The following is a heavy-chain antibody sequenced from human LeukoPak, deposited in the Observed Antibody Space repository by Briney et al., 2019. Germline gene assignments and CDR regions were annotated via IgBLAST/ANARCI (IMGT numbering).Heavy chain of an antibody. CDR2: ISYGGSNK. J-gene: IGHJ6*03. D-gene: IGHD2-15*01. Sequence: PGGSLRLSCAASGFTFSSYAMHWVRQAPGKGLEWVAVISYGGSNKYYADSVKGRFTISRDNSKNTLYLQMSSLRAEDTAVYYCARDGTPAGYCSGGSCPYYYYYMDVWGKGTTVTVSS. V-gene: IGHV3-30*15. CDR3: ARDGTPAGYCSGGSCPYYYYYMDV. CDR1: GFTFSSYA.